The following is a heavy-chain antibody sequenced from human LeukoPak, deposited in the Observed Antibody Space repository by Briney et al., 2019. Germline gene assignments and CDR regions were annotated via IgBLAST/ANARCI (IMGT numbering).Heavy chain of an antibody. J-gene: IGHJ4*02. CDR3: ARQGYTAAYYFLDF. V-gene: IGHV4-4*07. CDR2: IYTTGTT. CDR1: GSSIRSYY. Sequence: SETLSLTCDVSGSSIRSYYWGWVRQPAGKGLEWSGRIYTTGTTDFNPSLKSRLTMSVDTSKNQFSLNLTSVTAADTAVYFCARQGYTAAYYFLDFWSPGTLVTVSS. D-gene: IGHD2/OR15-2a*01.